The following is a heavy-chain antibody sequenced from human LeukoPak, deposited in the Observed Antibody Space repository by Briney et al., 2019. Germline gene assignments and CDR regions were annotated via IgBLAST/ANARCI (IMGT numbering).Heavy chain of an antibody. J-gene: IGHJ4*02. CDR1: GFTFSNYA. Sequence: GGSLRLSCAASGFTFSNYAMNWVRQAPGKGLEWVSAISGSGGSTYYADSVKGRFTISRDNAKNTLYLQMNSLRAEDTAVYYCARTAYSDYSLGFWGQGTLVTVSS. V-gene: IGHV3-23*01. CDR3: ARTAYSDYSLGF. D-gene: IGHD5-12*01. CDR2: ISGSGGST.